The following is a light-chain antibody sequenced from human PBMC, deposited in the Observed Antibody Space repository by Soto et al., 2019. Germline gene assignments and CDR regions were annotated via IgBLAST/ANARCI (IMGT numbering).Light chain of an antibody. V-gene: IGLV2-14*01. CDR2: DVN. CDR3: SSYSSSSTLAV. J-gene: IGLJ2*01. CDR1: SSDVGGYNY. Sequence: QSALTQPASVSGSPGQSITISCTGTSSDVGGYNYVSWYQQDPGKAPKLMIYDVNNRPSGVSNRFSGSKSGNTASLTISGLQAADEDYYYCSSYSSSSTLAVFGGGTKLTVL.